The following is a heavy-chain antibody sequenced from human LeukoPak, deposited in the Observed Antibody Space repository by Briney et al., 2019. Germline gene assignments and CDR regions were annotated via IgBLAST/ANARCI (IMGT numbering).Heavy chain of an antibody. CDR3: AKPKWELLSGDYFDY. D-gene: IGHD1-26*01. CDR1: GFTFSSYA. CDR2: ISGSGGST. V-gene: IGHV3-23*01. J-gene: IGHJ4*02. Sequence: GGSLRLSCAASGFTFSSYAMSWVRQAPGKGLEWVSAISGSGGSTYYADYVKGRFTISRDNSKNTLYLQMNSLRAEDTAVYYCAKPKWELLSGDYFDYWGQGTLVTVSS.